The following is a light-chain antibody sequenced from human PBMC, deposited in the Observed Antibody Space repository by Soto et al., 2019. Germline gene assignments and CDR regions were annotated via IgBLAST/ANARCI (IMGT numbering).Light chain of an antibody. V-gene: IGLV1-44*01. CDR2: SNN. CDR1: SSNIGSNT. J-gene: IGLJ1*01. CDR3: AAWDDSLNAYV. Sequence: QAVLSQPHSASGTPGQRVTVSCCGSSSNIGSNTVNWYQQLPGTAPKLLIYSNNQRPSGVPDRFSGSKSGTSASLAISGLQSEDEADSYCAAWDDSLNAYVFGTGT.